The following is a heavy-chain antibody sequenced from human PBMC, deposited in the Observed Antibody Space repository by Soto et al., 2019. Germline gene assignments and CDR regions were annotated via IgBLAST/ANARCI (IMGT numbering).Heavy chain of an antibody. V-gene: IGHV3-23*01. CDR2: INKSGGST. CDR1: GFTFSSFA. J-gene: IGHJ4*02. D-gene: IGHD1-1*01. Sequence: QTGGSLRLSCAASGFTFSSFAMSWVRQAPGKGLEWVSTINKSGGSTYYADSVKGRFTISRDNSKNMLFLQINGLRAEDTAVYYCAKDPPTTGTTFDYWGRGTLVTVSS. CDR3: AKDPPTTGTTFDY.